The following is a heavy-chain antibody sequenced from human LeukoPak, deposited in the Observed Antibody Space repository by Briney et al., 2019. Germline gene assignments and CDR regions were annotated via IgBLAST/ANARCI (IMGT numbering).Heavy chain of an antibody. CDR2: IRNRARGYTT. J-gene: IGHJ4*02. Sequence: GGSLTLSCVASGSTFSDHYMDWVRLAPGKGLEWVARIRNRARGYTTDYAASAKGRFTISRDDSEGSLYLQMNSLQTEDTAVYYCATETKDSSAYYYFDYWGQGALVTVSS. D-gene: IGHD3-22*01. CDR3: ATETKDSSAYYYFDY. CDR1: GSTFSDHY. V-gene: IGHV3-72*01.